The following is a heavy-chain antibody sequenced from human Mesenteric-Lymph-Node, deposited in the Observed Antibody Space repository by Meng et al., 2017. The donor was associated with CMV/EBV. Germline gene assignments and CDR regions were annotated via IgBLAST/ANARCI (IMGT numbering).Heavy chain of an antibody. CDR1: GFTFSSYW. Sequence: GGSLRLSCAASGFTFSSYWMSWVRQAPGKGLEWVSGITASGGRTYYADFVKGRFILSRGDSKNTLYLQMNSLRAEDTALYYCAKGVEDLDYWGQGTLVTVSS. D-gene: IGHD1-1*01. CDR2: ITASGGRT. J-gene: IGHJ4*02. CDR3: AKGVEDLDY. V-gene: IGHV3-23*01.